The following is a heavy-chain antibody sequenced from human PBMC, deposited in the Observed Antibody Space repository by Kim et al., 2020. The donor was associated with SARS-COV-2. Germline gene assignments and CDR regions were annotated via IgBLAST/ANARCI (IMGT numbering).Heavy chain of an antibody. CDR3: AETLRDCSSTSCYVAELFGFQH. CDR1: GFIFSNFA. Sequence: GGSLRLSCAASGFIFSNFAMTWVRQAPGKGLEWVSLIYSDGSSAYLVDSVKGRFTISRDNSKNTLYLQMNSLRAEDTAVYHCAETLRDCSSTSCYVAELFGFQHWGQGTLVPLS. V-gene: IGHV3-23*03. CDR2: IYSDGSSA. J-gene: IGHJ1*01. D-gene: IGHD2-2*01.